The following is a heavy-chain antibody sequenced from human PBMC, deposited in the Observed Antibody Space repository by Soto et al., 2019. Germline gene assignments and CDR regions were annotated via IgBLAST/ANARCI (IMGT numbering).Heavy chain of an antibody. D-gene: IGHD3-22*01. J-gene: IGHJ4*02. CDR3: AKLASLVGSGSSLLFDY. V-gene: IGHV3-30*18. CDR1: GFTFSSYG. Sequence: PGGSLRLSCAASGFTFSSYGMHWVRQAPGKGLEWVAVISYDGSNKYYADSVKGRFTISRDNSKNTLHLQMNSLRAEDTAVYYCAKLASLVGSGSSLLFDYWGQGTLVTVSS. CDR2: ISYDGSNK.